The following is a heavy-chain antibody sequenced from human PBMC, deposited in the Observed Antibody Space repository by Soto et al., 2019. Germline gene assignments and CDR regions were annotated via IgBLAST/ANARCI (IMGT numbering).Heavy chain of an antibody. J-gene: IGHJ5*02. CDR1: GGNFTNYG. V-gene: IGHV1-69*01. D-gene: IGHD1-26*01. Sequence: QVQLVQSGAELKKPGSSVNVSCKAFGGNFTNYGISWVRQAPGQGLEWMGGIIPLFGTTNYAQKFRGRVTVTADESTSTVYMELKSLRSEDTAIYYCARAHGTSWYNWFDPWGQGTLVTVSS. CDR3: ARAHGTSWYNWFDP. CDR2: IIPLFGTT.